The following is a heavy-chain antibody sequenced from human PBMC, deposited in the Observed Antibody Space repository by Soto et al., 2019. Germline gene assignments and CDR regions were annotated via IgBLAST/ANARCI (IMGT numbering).Heavy chain of an antibody. J-gene: IGHJ4*02. CDR3: ARRRGLVGSFDY. D-gene: IGHD3-9*01. CDR2: IYPGDSDT. Sequence: PGEPLKISCKGSGYSFTTYWLGWVRQVPGKGLEWMGIIYPGDSDTRYSPSFQGQVTISADKSISAAYLQWSSLKASDTAMYFCARRRGLVGSFDYWGRGTLVTVSS. V-gene: IGHV5-51*01. CDR1: GYSFTTYW.